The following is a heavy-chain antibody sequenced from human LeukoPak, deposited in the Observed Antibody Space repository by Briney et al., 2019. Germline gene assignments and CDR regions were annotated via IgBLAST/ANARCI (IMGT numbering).Heavy chain of an antibody. CDR3: AREGFYSGYDR. CDR2: ISTNAGTI. D-gene: IGHD5-12*01. Sequence: GGSLRLSCAASGFTFSSFSMNWVRQAPGKGLEWVSYISTNAGTITYAASVQGRFTISRDNARNSLSLQMDSLRDEDTAVYYCAREGFYSGYDRWGQGTLVTVSS. J-gene: IGHJ4*02. CDR1: GFTFSSFS. V-gene: IGHV3-48*02.